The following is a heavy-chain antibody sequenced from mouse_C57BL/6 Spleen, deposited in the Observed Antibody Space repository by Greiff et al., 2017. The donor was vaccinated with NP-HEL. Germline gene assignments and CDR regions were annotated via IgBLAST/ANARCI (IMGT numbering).Heavy chain of an antibody. V-gene: IGHV1-19*01. CDR1: GYTFTDYY. J-gene: IGHJ3*01. CDR2: INPYNGGT. Sequence: EVQLQQSGPVLVKPGASVKMSCKASGYTFTDYYMNWVKQSHGKSLEWIGVINPYNGGTSYNQKFKGKATLTVDKSSSTAYMELNSLTSEDSAVYYCARGDDGYYEFAYWAKGLWSLSLQ. D-gene: IGHD2-3*01. CDR3: ARGDDGYYEFAY.